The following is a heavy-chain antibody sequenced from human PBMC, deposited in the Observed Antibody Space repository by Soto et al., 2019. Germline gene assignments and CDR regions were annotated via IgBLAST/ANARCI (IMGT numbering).Heavy chain of an antibody. CDR3: ARSDLVRGVPSDY. Sequence: SETLSLTCAVYGGSFSGYYWSWIRQPPGKGLEWIGEINHSGSTNYNPSLKSRVTISVDTSKNQFSLKLSSVTAADTAVYYCARSDLVRGVPSDYWGQGTLVTVSS. D-gene: IGHD3-10*01. CDR2: INHSGST. J-gene: IGHJ4*02. V-gene: IGHV4-34*01. CDR1: GGSFSGYY.